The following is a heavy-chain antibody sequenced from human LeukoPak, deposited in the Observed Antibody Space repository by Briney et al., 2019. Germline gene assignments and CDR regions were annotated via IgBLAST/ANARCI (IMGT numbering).Heavy chain of an antibody. CDR1: GFTFDDYT. CDR3: AKDTGTSYDAFDI. Sequence: SGGSLRLSCAASGFTFDDYTMHWVRRAPGKGLEWVSLISWDGGSTYYADSVKGRFTISRDNSKNSLYLQMNSLRTEDTALYYCAKDTGTSYDAFDIWGQGTMVTVSS. V-gene: IGHV3-43*01. D-gene: IGHD1-7*01. CDR2: ISWDGGST. J-gene: IGHJ3*02.